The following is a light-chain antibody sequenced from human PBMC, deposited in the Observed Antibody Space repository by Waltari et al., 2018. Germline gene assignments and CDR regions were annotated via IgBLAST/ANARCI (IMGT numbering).Light chain of an antibody. CDR3: QTWASGLYV. CDR1: GEHSGYA. J-gene: IGLJ1*01. Sequence: QLVLTQSPSASASPGASVKLPCTLSGEHSGYAIAWHQQHPEKGPRFLMKVTSDGRQNKGDGIPDRFSGSSSGAERYLTISSLQSEDEADYYCQTWASGLYVFGTGTKVTVV. CDR2: VTSDGRQ. V-gene: IGLV4-69*01.